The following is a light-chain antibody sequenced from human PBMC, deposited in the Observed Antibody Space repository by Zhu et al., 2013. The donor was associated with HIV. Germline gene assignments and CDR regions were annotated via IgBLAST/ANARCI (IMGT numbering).Light chain of an antibody. V-gene: IGKV1-12*01. J-gene: IGKJ3*01. Sequence: DMQMTQSPSSVSASVGDTITITCRASRGVSTWLAWFQQKPGKAPKLLIYTASTLQTEVPSRFSGGGSGTDFTLNISSLRPEDSATYFCQQTNSPFTFGPGTKVDIK. CDR3: QQTNSPFT. CDR2: TAS. CDR1: RGVSTW.